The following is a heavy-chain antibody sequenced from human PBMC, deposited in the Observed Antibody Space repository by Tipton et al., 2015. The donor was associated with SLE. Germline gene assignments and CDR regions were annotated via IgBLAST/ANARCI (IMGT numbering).Heavy chain of an antibody. Sequence: QSGAEVKKPGSSVKVSCKASGGTFSSYTISWVRQAPGQGLEWMGRIIPILGIANYAQKFQGRVTITADKSTSTAYMELSSLRSEDTAVYYCARIFAYSSSWYGDAFDIWGQGTMVTVSS. CDR2: IIPILGIA. D-gene: IGHD6-13*01. V-gene: IGHV1-69*02. CDR1: GGTFSSYT. J-gene: IGHJ3*02. CDR3: ARIFAYSSSWYGDAFDI.